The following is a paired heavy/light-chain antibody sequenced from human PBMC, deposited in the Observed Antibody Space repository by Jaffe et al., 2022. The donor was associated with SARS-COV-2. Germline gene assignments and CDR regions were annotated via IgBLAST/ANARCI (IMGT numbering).Light chain of an antibody. Sequence: DIVMTQSPLSLPVTPGEPASISCRSSQSLLHSNGYTYLDWYLQKPGQSPQLLIYLGSNRASGVPDRFSGSGSGTDFTLKISTVEAEDVGVYYCVQALQLWTFGQGTKVEIK. J-gene: IGKJ1*01. V-gene: IGKV2-28*01. CDR3: VQALQLWT. CDR1: QSLLHSNGYTY. CDR2: LGS.
Heavy chain of an antibody. CDR1: AYSISSGYY. V-gene: IGHV4-38-2*02. CDR3: ARGNGSPAFDV. Sequence: QVQLQESGPRLVKPSETLSLTCTVSAYSISSGYYWGWVRQPPGKGLEWIGFIYHSGSTYYKPSLKSRVTISLDTSKNQFSLKLSSLTDADTAVYYCARGNGSPAFDVWGQGTMVTVSS. D-gene: IGHD1-26*01. J-gene: IGHJ3*01. CDR2: IYHSGST.